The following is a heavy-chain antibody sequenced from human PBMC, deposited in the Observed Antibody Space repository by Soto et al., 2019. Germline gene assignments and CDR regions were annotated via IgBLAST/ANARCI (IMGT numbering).Heavy chain of an antibody. D-gene: IGHD3-16*02. Sequence: ASVKVSCKASGYTFTSYYMHWVRQAPGQGLEWMGIINPSGGSTSYAQKFQGRVTMTRDTSTSTVYMELSSLRSEDTAVYYCARTAQNDYVWGSYRPTPPHYWGQGTLVTVS. CDR2: INPSGGST. CDR1: GYTFTSYY. J-gene: IGHJ4*02. CDR3: ARTAQNDYVWGSYRPTPPHY. V-gene: IGHV1-46*01.